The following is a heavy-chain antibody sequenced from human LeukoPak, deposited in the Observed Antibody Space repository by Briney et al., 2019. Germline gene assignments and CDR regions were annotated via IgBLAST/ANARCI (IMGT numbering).Heavy chain of an antibody. Sequence: GGSLRLSCAASGFTFSSYSMNWVRQAPGKGLEWVSGISWNSGSIGYADSVKGRFTISRDNAKNSLYLQMNSLRAEDTALYYCAKAFRAFGSSGAFDIWGQGTMVTVSS. CDR2: ISWNSGSI. V-gene: IGHV3-9*01. D-gene: IGHD3-10*01. J-gene: IGHJ3*02. CDR1: GFTFSSYS. CDR3: AKAFRAFGSSGAFDI.